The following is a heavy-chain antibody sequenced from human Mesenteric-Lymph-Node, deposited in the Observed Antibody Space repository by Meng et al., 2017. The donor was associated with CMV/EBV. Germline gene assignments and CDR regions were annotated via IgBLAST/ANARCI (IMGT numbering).Heavy chain of an antibody. J-gene: IGHJ4*02. Sequence: SVKVSCKASGGTFSSYAISWVRQAPGQGLEWMGGIIPIFGTANYAQKFQGRVTITTDEPTSTAYMELSSLRSEDTAVYYCAREAGRDFWSGYSVFDYWGQGTLVTVSS. CDR3: AREAGRDFWSGYSVFDY. D-gene: IGHD3-3*01. CDR1: GGTFSSYA. V-gene: IGHV1-69*05. CDR2: IIPIFGTA.